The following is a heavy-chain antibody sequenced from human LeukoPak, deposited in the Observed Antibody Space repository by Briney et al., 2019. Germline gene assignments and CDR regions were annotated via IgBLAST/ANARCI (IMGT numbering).Heavy chain of an antibody. Sequence: SETLSLTCAVSGGSISSGGYSWSWIRQPPGKGLEWIGYIYHSGSTYYNPSLKSRVTISVDRSKNQFSLKLSSVTAADTAVYYCARVHPVVVAATRLYYFDYWGQGTLVTVSS. CDR1: GGSISSGGYS. CDR3: ARVHPVVVAATRLYYFDY. J-gene: IGHJ4*02. CDR2: IYHSGST. V-gene: IGHV4-30-2*01. D-gene: IGHD2-15*01.